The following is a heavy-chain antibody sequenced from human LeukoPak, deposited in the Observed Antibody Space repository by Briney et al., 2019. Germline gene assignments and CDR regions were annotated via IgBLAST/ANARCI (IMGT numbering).Heavy chain of an antibody. D-gene: IGHD3-10*01. CDR3: ARERGRGVISPYFDQ. J-gene: IGHJ4*02. V-gene: IGHV3-66*01. Sequence: GGSLRLSCAASGFTVSSNYMSWVRQAPGRGLEWVSVIYSGGDTRYADSVKGRFTISRDNSKNTLYLQMNSLRAEDTALYYCARERGRGVISPYFDQWGQRTLVTVSS. CDR2: IYSGGDT. CDR1: GFTVSSNY.